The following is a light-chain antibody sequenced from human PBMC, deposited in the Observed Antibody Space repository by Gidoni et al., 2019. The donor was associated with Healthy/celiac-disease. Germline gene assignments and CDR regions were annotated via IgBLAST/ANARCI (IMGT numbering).Light chain of an antibody. V-gene: IGKV1-27*01. CDR1: QSISNY. Sequence: DIQMTQSPSSLSASVGDRVTITCRASQSISNYLDWYQQKPGKVPKLLIYAASSLQSGVPSRFSGSGSGTDFTLTISSLQPEDVATYYCQKNYSTPWTFGQGTKVEIK. CDR2: AAS. CDR3: QKNYSTPWT. J-gene: IGKJ1*01.